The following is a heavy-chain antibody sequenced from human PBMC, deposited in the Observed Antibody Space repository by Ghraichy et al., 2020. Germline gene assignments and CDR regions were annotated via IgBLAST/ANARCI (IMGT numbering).Heavy chain of an antibody. CDR3: AKPYCSSATCWAYYMDV. V-gene: IGHV3-23*01. CDR2: ITNSGDNT. CDR1: GFTFRNYA. Sequence: GGSLRLSCVTSGFTFRNYAMTWVRQAPGKGLEWVSGITNSGDNTYFADSVKGRFTISRDNSKNTLYLQMNSLTAGDTAIYYCAKPYCSSATCWAYYMDVWCKRTTVTVSS. D-gene: IGHD2-2*01. J-gene: IGHJ6*03.